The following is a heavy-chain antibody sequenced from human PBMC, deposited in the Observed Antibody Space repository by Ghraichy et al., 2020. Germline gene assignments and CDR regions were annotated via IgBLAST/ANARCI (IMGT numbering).Heavy chain of an antibody. J-gene: IGHJ4*02. V-gene: IGHV3-7*03. Sequence: GGSLRLSCAASGFTFSSYWMSWVRQAPGKGLEWVANIRQDGSEKYYVDSVKGRFTISRDNAKNSLYLQMNSLRAEDTAVYYCARDPPSILGAPGDYWGQGTLVTVSS. CDR1: GFTFSSYW. CDR3: ARDPPSILGAPGDY. D-gene: IGHD1-26*01. CDR2: IRQDGSEK.